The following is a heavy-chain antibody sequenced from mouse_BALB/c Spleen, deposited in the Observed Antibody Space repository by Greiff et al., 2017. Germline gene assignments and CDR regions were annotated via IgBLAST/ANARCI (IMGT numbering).Heavy chain of an antibody. CDR3: ARHDGYSDY. V-gene: IGHV5-6*01. CDR2: ISSGGSYT. Sequence: EVKLMESGGDLVKPGGSLKLSCAASGFTFSSYSMSWVRQTPDKRLEWVATISSGGSYTYYPDSVKGRFTISRDNAKNTLYLQMSSLKSEDTAMYYCARHDGYSDYWGQGTTLTVSS. CDR1: GFTFSSYS. D-gene: IGHD2-3*01. J-gene: IGHJ2*01.